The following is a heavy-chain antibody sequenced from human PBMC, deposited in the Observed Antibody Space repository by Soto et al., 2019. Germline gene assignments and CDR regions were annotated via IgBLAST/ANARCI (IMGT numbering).Heavy chain of an antibody. J-gene: IGHJ4*02. Sequence: QITLKESGPTLVKPTQTLTLTCTFSGFSLSTSGVGVGWIRQPPGKALEWLALIYWDDDKRYSPSLKSRLTTTKDTSKNQVGPTMTTMDPLDTATYYCAHKDTTWLGPVRGVIRAFDYWGQGTLVTVSS. D-gene: IGHD3-10*01. CDR2: IYWDDDK. CDR3: AHKDTTWLGPVRGVIRAFDY. V-gene: IGHV2-5*02. CDR1: GFSLSTSGVG.